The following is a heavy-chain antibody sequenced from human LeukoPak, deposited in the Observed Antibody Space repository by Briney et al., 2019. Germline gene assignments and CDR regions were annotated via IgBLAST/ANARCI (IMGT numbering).Heavy chain of an antibody. V-gene: IGHV1-18*01. Sequence: ASVKVSCKASGYSFSDFGFSWVRQAPGQGFEWMGWISTYNGNTKYAQKFQGRVTMTTDSSTSTAYMELRSLRSDDTAVYYCARGKGNYGDPASFDYWGQGTLVTVSS. CDR1: GYSFSDFG. CDR3: ARGKGNYGDPASFDY. D-gene: IGHD4-17*01. J-gene: IGHJ4*02. CDR2: ISTYNGNT.